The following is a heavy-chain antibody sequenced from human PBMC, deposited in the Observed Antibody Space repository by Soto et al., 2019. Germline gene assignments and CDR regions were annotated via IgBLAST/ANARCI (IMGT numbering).Heavy chain of an antibody. D-gene: IGHD2-2*01. CDR2: INAVNGNT. Sequence: SVKVPCKASGCTFTGYSMHWVRQATGQRLEWMGWINAVNGNTKDSQKFQGRVTITRDTSASTAYMELSSLRSEDTAVYYCARDSLGYCSSTSCQNWFDPWGQGTLVTVS. CDR1: GCTFTGYS. V-gene: IGHV1-3*01. CDR3: ARDSLGYCSSTSCQNWFDP. J-gene: IGHJ5*02.